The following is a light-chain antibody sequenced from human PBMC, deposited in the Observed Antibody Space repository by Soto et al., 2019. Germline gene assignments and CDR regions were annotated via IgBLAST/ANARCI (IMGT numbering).Light chain of an antibody. Sequence: EIVLTQSPGTLSLSPGDRATLSCRASQSLSRSSLAWYQQKPGRAPRLLIYGASSRATGIPGKFSGSGSGTGFTITIVRLETEDFAVYYCHQYGSSPRTCGQGTKVEIK. CDR3: HQYGSSPRT. J-gene: IGKJ1*01. CDR1: QSLSRSS. CDR2: GAS. V-gene: IGKV3-20*01.